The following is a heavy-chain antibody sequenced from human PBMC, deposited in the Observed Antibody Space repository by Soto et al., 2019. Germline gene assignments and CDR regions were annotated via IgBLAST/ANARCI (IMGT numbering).Heavy chain of an antibody. J-gene: IGHJ4*02. CDR1: GYTFTSYY. D-gene: IGHD3-9*01. Sequence: QVQLVQSGAEVKKPGASVKVSCKASGYTFTSYYMHWVRQAPGQGLEWMGIINPSGGSTSYAQKFQGRVTMTRDTSTRTVYMELSILRSEDTAVYYCAILRYFAWSLPYETDYWGQGTLVTVSS. V-gene: IGHV1-46*01. CDR3: AILRYFAWSLPYETDY. CDR2: INPSGGST.